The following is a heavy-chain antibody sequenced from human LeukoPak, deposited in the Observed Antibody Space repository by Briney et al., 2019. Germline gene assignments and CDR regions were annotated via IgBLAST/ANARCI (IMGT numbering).Heavy chain of an antibody. CDR1: GGSISSCY. CDR2: VYYSGST. D-gene: IGHD5-24*01. J-gene: IGHJ6*02. V-gene: IGHV4-59*01. CDR3: ARGRPSADYYYYGMDV. Sequence: SETLSRTCTVSGGSISSCYWSWIRQPPGKGLKSIGYVYYSGSTNYNPSLKSRVTISVDTSKNQFSLKLSSVTAADTAVYYCARGRPSADYYYYGMDVWGQGTTVTVSS.